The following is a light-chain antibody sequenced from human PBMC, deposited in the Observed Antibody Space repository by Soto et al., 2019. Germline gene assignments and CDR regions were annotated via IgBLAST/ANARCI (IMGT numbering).Light chain of an antibody. CDR3: QQYDSLPPT. CDR2: DVS. Sequence: DIQMTQSPPSLSVSVGGRVTITCQASQDISNYLHWFQQKPGKAPQPMIFDVSNLQTGVPSRFSGGGSGTDCALTISSLEPEDIATYYCQQYDSLPPTFGQGTRLEIK. V-gene: IGKV1-33*01. CDR1: QDISNY. J-gene: IGKJ5*01.